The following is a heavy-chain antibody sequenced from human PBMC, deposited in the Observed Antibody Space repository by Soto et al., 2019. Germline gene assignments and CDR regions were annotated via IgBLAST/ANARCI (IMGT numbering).Heavy chain of an antibody. CDR3: AKGTNDYGHLIDY. CDR1: GFTFSSYA. V-gene: IGHV3-23*01. Sequence: SLRLSCAASGFTFSSYAMSWVRQAPGKGLEWVSAISGSGGSTYYADSVKGRFTISRDNSKNTLYLQMNSLRAEDTAVYYCAKGTNDYGHLIDYWGQGTLVTVSS. J-gene: IGHJ4*02. D-gene: IGHD4-17*01. CDR2: ISGSGGST.